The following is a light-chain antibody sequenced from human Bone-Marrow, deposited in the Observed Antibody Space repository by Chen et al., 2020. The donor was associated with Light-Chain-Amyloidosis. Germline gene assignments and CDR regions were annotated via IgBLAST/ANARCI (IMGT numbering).Light chain of an antibody. CDR1: DLPTKY. CDR3: QSADSSGTYEVI. J-gene: IGLJ2*01. CDR2: RDT. Sequence: SSDLTPPPSVSVSPGQTARITCSGDDLPTKYAYWYQQKPGQAPGLVIHRDTERPSGISERFSGSSSGTTDTLTISGVQAEDEADYHCQSADSSGTYEVIFGGGTKLTVL. V-gene: IGLV3-25*03.